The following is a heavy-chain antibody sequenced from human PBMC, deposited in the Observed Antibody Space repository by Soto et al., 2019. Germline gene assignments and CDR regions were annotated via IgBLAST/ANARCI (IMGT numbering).Heavy chain of an antibody. J-gene: IGHJ3*02. Sequence: PGGSLRLSCAASRLTFSSYSMNWVRQAPGKGLEWVSSISSSSTYIYYADSVKGRFTISRDNAKNSLYLQMNSLRAEDTAVYYCARDKLRLHDAFDIWGQGTMVTVSS. CDR2: ISSSSTYI. CDR3: ARDKLRLHDAFDI. CDR1: RLTFSSYS. D-gene: IGHD4-17*01. V-gene: IGHV3-21*01.